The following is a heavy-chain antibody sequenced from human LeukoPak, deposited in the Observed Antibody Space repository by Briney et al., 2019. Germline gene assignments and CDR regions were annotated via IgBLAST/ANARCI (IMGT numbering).Heavy chain of an antibody. D-gene: IGHD1-26*01. Sequence: SVKISCKASGGTFSSYAISWVRQAPGQGLEWMGRIIPILGIANYAQKFQGRVTITADKSTSTAYMELSSLRSEDTAVYYCARDEGSGSYSGAFDYWGQGTLVTVSS. CDR2: IIPILGIA. CDR1: GGTFSSYA. CDR3: ARDEGSGSYSGAFDY. V-gene: IGHV1-69*04. J-gene: IGHJ4*02.